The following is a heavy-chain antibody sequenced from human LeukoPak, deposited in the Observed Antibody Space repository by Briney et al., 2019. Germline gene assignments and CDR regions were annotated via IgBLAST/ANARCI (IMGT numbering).Heavy chain of an antibody. V-gene: IGHV3-23*01. J-gene: IGHJ4*02. D-gene: IGHD3-10*01. CDR2: ISGSGGST. CDR1: GFTFSSYA. Sequence: PGGSLRLSCAASGFTFSSYATSWVRQAPGKGLEWVSAISGSGGSTYYADSVKGRFTISRDNSKNTLYLQMNSLRAEDTAVYYCAKDKQGWFGDGLDYWGQGTLVTVSS. CDR3: AKDKQGWFGDGLDY.